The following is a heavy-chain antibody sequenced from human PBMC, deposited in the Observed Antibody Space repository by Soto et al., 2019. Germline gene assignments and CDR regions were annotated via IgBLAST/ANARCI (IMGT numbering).Heavy chain of an antibody. Sequence: GGSLRLSCAASGFTFINAWIIFFGQAPFKGREWVVRIKSKTDGGTTDYAAPVKGRFTISRDDSKNTLYLQMNSLKTEDTAVYYCTTAPGGNYYDSSGYLTLEGMDVWGQGTTVTVSS. CDR3: TTAPGGNYYDSSGYLTLEGMDV. V-gene: IGHV3-15*01. CDR2: IKSKTDGGTT. J-gene: IGHJ6*02. CDR1: GFTFINAW. D-gene: IGHD3-22*01.